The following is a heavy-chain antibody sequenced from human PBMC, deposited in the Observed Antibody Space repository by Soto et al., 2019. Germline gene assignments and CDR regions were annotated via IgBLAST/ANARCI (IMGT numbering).Heavy chain of an antibody. CDR3: ARVTLKAGNWFDP. J-gene: IGHJ5*02. V-gene: IGHV1-2*02. CDR1: GYTFTDYV. CDR2: INPNSRGT. Sequence: ASVKVSCKGSGYTFTDYVIHWVRQAPGQGFEWMGWINPNSRGTNYAQKFQGRVTMTRDTSNSTAYMELRGLTSGDTAVYYCARVTLKAGNWFDPWGQGTLVTVSS.